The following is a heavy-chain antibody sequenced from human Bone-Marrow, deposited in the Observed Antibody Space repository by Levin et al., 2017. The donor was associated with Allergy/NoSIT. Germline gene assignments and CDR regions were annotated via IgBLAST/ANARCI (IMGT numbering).Heavy chain of an antibody. CDR1: EYTFTGYY. Sequence: PRASVKVSCKASEYTFTGYYIHWVRQAPGQGLEWMGWINPNSGGTNYAQKFQGRVTMTRDTSISTASMELNRLRSDDTAVYYCARDTGIAAAVYFYMDVWGKGTTVTVSS. CDR3: ARDTGIAAAVYFYMDV. CDR2: INPNSGGT. D-gene: IGHD6-13*01. J-gene: IGHJ6*03. V-gene: IGHV1-2*02.